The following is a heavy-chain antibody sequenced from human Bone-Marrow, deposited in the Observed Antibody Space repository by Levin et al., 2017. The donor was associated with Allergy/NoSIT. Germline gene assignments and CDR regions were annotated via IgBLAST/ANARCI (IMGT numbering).Heavy chain of an antibody. CDR3: TSDLSRNGMDV. CDR1: GFIVSTYD. J-gene: IGHJ6*02. V-gene: IGHV3-13*01. Sequence: GGSLRLSCAASGFIVSTYDIHWVRQVVGKGLEWVAEVGTAGDSYYSDSVKGRFTVSRENSKNSVYLQMNSLRDGDTAVYFCTSDLSRNGMDVWGQGTTVTVSS. CDR2: VGTAGDS.